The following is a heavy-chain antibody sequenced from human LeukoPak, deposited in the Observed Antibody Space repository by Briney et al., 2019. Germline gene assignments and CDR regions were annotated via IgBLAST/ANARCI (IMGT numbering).Heavy chain of an antibody. CDR3: ASHYYDILTGYTPRFDY. Sequence: SETLSLTCTVSGGSISSGGYYWSWIRQHPGKGLEWIGYNYYSGSTYYNPSLKSRVTISVDTSKNQFSLKLSSVTAADTAVYYCASHYYDILTGYTPRFDYWGQGTLVTVSS. D-gene: IGHD3-9*01. J-gene: IGHJ4*02. V-gene: IGHV4-31*03. CDR1: GGSISSGGYY. CDR2: NYYSGST.